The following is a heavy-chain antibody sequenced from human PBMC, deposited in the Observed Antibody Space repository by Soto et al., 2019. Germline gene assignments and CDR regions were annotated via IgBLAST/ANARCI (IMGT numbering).Heavy chain of an antibody. V-gene: IGHV5-51*01. J-gene: IGHJ6*02. CDR1: GYRFANYW. CDR3: ARIGDAGRGKYYFYYGLDV. D-gene: IGHD3-10*01. Sequence: ESLKISWEGSGYRFANYWIGWVRKITGKGLEWMGIIYPGDSDTRYSPSFQGQVTISVDKSFSTAYLQWSSLKASDSATYYCARIGDAGRGKYYFYYGLDVWGQGTTVTVSS. CDR2: IYPGDSDT.